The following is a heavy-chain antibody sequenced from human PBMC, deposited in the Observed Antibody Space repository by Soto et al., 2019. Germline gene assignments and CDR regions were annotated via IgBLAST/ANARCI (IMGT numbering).Heavy chain of an antibody. V-gene: IGHV1-69*12. Sequence: QVQLVQSGAEVKKPGSSVKASCKASGGTFSSYAISWVRQAPGQGLEWMGGIIPIFGTANYAQKFQGRVTITADESTSTAYMELSSLRSEDTAVYYCARVLGYDSSGYLPPHAFDIWGQGTMVTVSS. CDR2: IIPIFGTA. CDR1: GGTFSSYA. CDR3: ARVLGYDSSGYLPPHAFDI. J-gene: IGHJ3*02. D-gene: IGHD3-22*01.